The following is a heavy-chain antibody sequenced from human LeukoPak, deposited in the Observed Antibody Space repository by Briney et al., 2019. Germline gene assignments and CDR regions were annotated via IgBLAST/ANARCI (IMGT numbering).Heavy chain of an antibody. J-gene: IGHJ4*02. CDR2: ISWNGGST. Sequence: GGSLRLSCAASGFTFDDYGMSWVRQAPGKGLEWVSGISWNGGSTSYADSVKGRFTISRDNAKNSLYLQMNSLRAEDTALYYCAKEGSSSPLFDYWGQGTLVTVSS. D-gene: IGHD6-6*01. CDR1: GFTFDDYG. V-gene: IGHV3-20*04. CDR3: AKEGSSSPLFDY.